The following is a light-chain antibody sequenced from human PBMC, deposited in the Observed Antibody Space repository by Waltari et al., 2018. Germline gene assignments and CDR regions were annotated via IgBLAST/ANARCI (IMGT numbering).Light chain of an antibody. V-gene: IGLV3-21*04. CDR3: QVWDTTSNHRV. Sequence: SYMLTQPPSVSVAPGATARISCGGNDIGTKRLHWFQQRPSQAPVLVIYYDSDRPSGIPVRFSGFKSGNTATLTISRVEAGDEADYYCQVWDTTSNHRVFGGGTKLTVL. CDR2: YDS. CDR1: DIGTKR. J-gene: IGLJ2*01.